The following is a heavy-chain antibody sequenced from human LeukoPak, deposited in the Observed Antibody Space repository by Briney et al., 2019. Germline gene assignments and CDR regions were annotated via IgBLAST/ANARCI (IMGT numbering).Heavy chain of an antibody. CDR3: ARESDSSGDYDAFDI. J-gene: IGHJ3*02. CDR1: GGSISSSSYY. Sequence: ESSETLSLTCTVSGGSISSSSYYWGWIRQPPGKGLEWIGSIYYSGSTYYNPSLKSRVTISVDTSKNQFSLKLSSVTAADTAVYYCARESDSSGDYDAFDIWGQGTMVTVSS. V-gene: IGHV4-39*02. D-gene: IGHD3-22*01. CDR2: IYYSGST.